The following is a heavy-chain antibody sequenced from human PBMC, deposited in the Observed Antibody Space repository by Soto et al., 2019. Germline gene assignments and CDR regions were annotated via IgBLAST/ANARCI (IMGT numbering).Heavy chain of an antibody. CDR3: ARGAKGAYYVDV. D-gene: IGHD2-21*01. CDR1: GFTFSDFW. CDR2: IKSDGGSA. Sequence: EVQLVESGGGLVQPGGSLRLSCAASGFTFSDFWLHWVRQAPEKGLVWVSRIKSDGGSANYADSVKGRFTIFRDNAKNMVYLQMESLRAEDTAVYYCARGAKGAYYVDVWGKGTTVTVSS. J-gene: IGHJ6*04. V-gene: IGHV3-74*01.